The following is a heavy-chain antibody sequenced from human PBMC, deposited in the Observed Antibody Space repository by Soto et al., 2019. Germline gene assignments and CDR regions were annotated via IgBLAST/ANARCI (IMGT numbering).Heavy chain of an antibody. Sequence: ASVKVSCKASGYTFTSYGISWVRQAPGQGLEWMGWISAYNGNTNYAQKLQGRVTMTTDTSTSTAYMELRSLRSDDTAVYYCARRQNYDYIWGSYRSSAFDIWGQGPMVTVAS. CDR1: GYTFTSYG. J-gene: IGHJ3*02. CDR2: ISAYNGNT. CDR3: ARRQNYDYIWGSYRSSAFDI. D-gene: IGHD3-16*02. V-gene: IGHV1-18*01.